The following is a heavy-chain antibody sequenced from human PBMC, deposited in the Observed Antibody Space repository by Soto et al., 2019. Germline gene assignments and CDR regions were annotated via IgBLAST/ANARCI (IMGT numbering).Heavy chain of an antibody. D-gene: IGHD3-16*01. V-gene: IGHV5-51*01. Sequence: GESLKISCNGSGYIFSSYWIGWVRQMPGKGLEWMGFIYPGDSETRYSPSFQGQVTISVDKSISTAYLQWSSLKASDTAIYYCARDYDYALDYWGQGTLVTVSS. J-gene: IGHJ4*02. CDR3: ARDYDYALDY. CDR2: IYPGDSET. CDR1: GYIFSSYW.